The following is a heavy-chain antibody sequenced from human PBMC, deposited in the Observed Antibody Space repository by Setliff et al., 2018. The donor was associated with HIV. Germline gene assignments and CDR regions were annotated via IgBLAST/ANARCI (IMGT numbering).Heavy chain of an antibody. CDR1: GYTLTELS. V-gene: IGHV1-24*01. CDR2: FDPQYDKT. J-gene: IGHJ6*04. Sequence: ASVKVSCKVSGYTLTELSIHWVRQAPGKGLEWMGGFDPQYDKTFYAQKFQGRVTMSEDTSTDTAYMGLSSLRSEDTAVYYCARGKGVRGVIITGGLDVWGKGTTVTVSS. CDR3: ARGKGVRGVIITGGLDV. D-gene: IGHD3-10*01.